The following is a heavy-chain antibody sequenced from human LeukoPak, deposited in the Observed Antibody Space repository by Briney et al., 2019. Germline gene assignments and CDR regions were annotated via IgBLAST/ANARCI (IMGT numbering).Heavy chain of an antibody. J-gene: IGHJ6*04. D-gene: IGHD2-15*01. CDR3: ARGRLLDRDNYYYGMDV. CDR2: INHSGST. V-gene: IGHV4-34*01. CDR1: GGSFSGYY. Sequence: SETLSLTCAVYGGSFSGYYWSWIRQPPGKGLEWIGEINHSGSTNYNPSLKSRVTISVDTSKNQFSLKLSSVTAADTAVYYCARGRLLDRDNYYYGMDVWGKGTTVTVSS.